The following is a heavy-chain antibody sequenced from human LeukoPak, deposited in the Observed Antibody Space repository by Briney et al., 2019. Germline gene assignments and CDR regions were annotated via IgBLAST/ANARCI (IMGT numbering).Heavy chain of an antibody. D-gene: IGHD3-3*01. V-gene: IGHV4-61*02. Sequence: SETLSLTCTVSGGSIGSGSYYWSWIRQPAGKGLEWIGRIYTSGSTNYNPSLKSRVTISVDTSKNQLSLKLSSVTAADTAVYYCARAYDFWSPLGYWGQGTLVTVSS. CDR1: GGSIGSGSYY. CDR3: ARAYDFWSPLGY. CDR2: IYTSGST. J-gene: IGHJ4*02.